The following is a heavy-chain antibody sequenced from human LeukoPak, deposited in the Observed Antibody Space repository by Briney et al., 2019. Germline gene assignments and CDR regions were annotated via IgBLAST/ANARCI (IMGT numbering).Heavy chain of an antibody. CDR2: ISGSGGST. Sequence: PGGSLRLSCAASGFSFSSSAMSWVRQAPGKGLEWVSAISGSGGSTYSADSVKGRFTISRDNSKNTLYLQMKSLRAEDTAVYYCEQGGLTYYYYGMDVWGQGTTVTVS. J-gene: IGHJ6*02. D-gene: IGHD1/OR15-1a*01. CDR1: GFSFSSSA. CDR3: EQGGLTYYYYGMDV. V-gene: IGHV3-23*01.